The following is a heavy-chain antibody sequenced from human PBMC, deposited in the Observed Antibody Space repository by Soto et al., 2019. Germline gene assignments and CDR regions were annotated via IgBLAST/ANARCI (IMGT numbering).Heavy chain of an antibody. J-gene: IGHJ4*02. CDR2: IHYSGNT. V-gene: IGHV4-39*01. CDR1: GDSISSSTYY. D-gene: IGHD3-16*01. Sequence: SETLSLTCTVSGDSISSSTYYWGWIRQPPGERLEWIGSIHYSGNTNYNPSLKSRVTISVDTSKNQFSLKLRSVTAADMAVYYCARLPGGRGDYWGQGTLVTVS. CDR3: ARLPGGRGDY.